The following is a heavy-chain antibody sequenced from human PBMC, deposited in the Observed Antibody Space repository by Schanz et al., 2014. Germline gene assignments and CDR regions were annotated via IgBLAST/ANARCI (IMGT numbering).Heavy chain of an antibody. Sequence: QVQLVQSGAEVKKPGASVKVSCKASGYTFTSYGISWVRQAPGQGLEWVGIVNPSVRGTHFAREFQGRVTVTSDTSTSTVYMELSSLRSEDTAVYYCARDGVDAAAGGNYWGQGTLVTVSS. V-gene: IGHV1-46*03. CDR3: ARDGVDAAAGGNY. J-gene: IGHJ4*02. CDR2: VNPSVRGT. CDR1: GYTFTSYG. D-gene: IGHD6-13*01.